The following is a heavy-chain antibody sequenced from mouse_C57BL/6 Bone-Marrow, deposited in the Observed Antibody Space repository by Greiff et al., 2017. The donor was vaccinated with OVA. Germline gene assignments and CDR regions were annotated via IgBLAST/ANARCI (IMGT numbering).Heavy chain of an antibody. CDR1: GYAFTNYL. D-gene: IGHD2-3*01. CDR2: INPGSGGT. Sequence: QVQLQQSGAELVRPGTSVTVSCKASGYAFTNYLIEWVKQRPGQGLEWIGVINPGSGGTNYNEKFKGKATLTADKSSSTAYLQLSSLTSEDSAVYFCARKRGWPYAMDYWGQGTSVTVSS. V-gene: IGHV1-54*01. CDR3: ARKRGWPYAMDY. J-gene: IGHJ4*01.